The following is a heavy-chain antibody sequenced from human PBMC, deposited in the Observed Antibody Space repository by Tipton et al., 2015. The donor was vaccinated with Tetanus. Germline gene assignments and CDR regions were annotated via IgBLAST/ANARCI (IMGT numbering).Heavy chain of an antibody. J-gene: IGHJ4*02. CDR2: IYESGTT. D-gene: IGHD3-22*01. V-gene: IGHV4-30-2*01. CDR1: GGSISGGGYS. Sequence: TLSLTCDVSGGSISGGGYSWSWLRQPPGPGKGLEWNGYIYESGTTHYNPSLTSPVTLSLDMSKNHVSLNRTSVTAADTAVYYCARAVRFYYDSSTDCQYYFDSWGQGTLVTVSS. CDR3: ARAVRFYYDSSTDCQYYFDS.